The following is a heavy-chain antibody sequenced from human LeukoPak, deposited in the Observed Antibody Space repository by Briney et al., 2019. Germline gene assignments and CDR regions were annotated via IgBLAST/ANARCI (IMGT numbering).Heavy chain of an antibody. CDR3: ARHGGYYDSSGYYGY. CDR2: IYYSGST. D-gene: IGHD3-22*01. V-gene: IGHV4-39*01. J-gene: IGHJ4*02. Sequence: PSETLSLTCTVSGGSISSSSYYWGWIRQPPGKGLEWIGSIYYSGSTYYNPSLKSRVTISVDTSKNQFSLKLSSVTAADTAVYYCARHGGYYDSSGYYGYWGQGTLVTVSS. CDR1: GGSISSSSYY.